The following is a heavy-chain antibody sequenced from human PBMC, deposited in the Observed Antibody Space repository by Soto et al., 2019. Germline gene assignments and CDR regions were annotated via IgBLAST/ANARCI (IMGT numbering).Heavy chain of an antibody. J-gene: IGHJ4*02. V-gene: IGHV3-7*01. Sequence: PGGSLRLSCVASGFTFSSYWMTWVRQAPGKGLEWVANIKPDGNEKNYVDSVEGRFTISRDNVENSLYLQMNNLRGDDTAVYYCARFRDYFGVWGQGTPVTVS. CDR1: GFTFSSYW. D-gene: IGHD3-10*01. CDR2: IKPDGNEK. CDR3: ARFRDYFGV.